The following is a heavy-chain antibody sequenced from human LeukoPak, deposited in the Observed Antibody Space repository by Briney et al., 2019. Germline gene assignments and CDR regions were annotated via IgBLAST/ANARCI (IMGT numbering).Heavy chain of an antibody. J-gene: IGHJ4*02. CDR2: ISGDGGST. Sequence: GGSLGLSFAGSGFTFDDYAMHWVRQAPGKGLEWVSLISGDGGSTYYADSVKRRFTIPRDNSKNSLYLQMNSLRTEDTALYYCANLYGYGEDPDYWGQGTLVTVSS. CDR3: ANLYGYGEDPDY. D-gene: IGHD5-18*01. V-gene: IGHV3-43*02. CDR1: GFTFDDYA.